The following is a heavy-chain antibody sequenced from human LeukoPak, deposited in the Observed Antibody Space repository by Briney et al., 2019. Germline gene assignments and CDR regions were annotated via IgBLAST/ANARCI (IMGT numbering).Heavy chain of an antibody. Sequence: GGSLRLSCAASGFTFSSFAMSWVRQAPGKGLEWVSGISDSGGSTYYPDSVKGRFTISRDNSKNMLYLQMNSLRADDTAVYYCAIAKGPVDIVVAATGVFGYWGQGTLVTVSS. V-gene: IGHV3-23*01. J-gene: IGHJ4*02. D-gene: IGHD6-19*01. CDR2: ISDSGGST. CDR3: AIAKGPVDIVVAATGVFGY. CDR1: GFTFSSFA.